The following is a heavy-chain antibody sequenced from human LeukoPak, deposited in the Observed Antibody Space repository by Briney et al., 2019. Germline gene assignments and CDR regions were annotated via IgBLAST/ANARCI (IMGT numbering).Heavy chain of an antibody. J-gene: IGHJ5*02. Sequence: GGSLRLSCAASGFTVSSNYMSWVRQAPGKGLEWVSVIYSGGSTYYADSVKGRFTISRDNSKNTLYLQMNSLRAEDTAVYYCAKDPRIRYCSSTSCPLNWFDPWGQGTLVTVSS. CDR3: AKDPRIRYCSSTSCPLNWFDP. CDR2: IYSGGST. V-gene: IGHV3-53*01. D-gene: IGHD2-2*01. CDR1: GFTVSSNY.